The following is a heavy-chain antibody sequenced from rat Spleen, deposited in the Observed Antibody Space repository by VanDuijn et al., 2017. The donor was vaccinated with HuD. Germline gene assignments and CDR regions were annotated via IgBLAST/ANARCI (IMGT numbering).Heavy chain of an antibody. Sequence: EVQLVESGGGLVQPGRSLKLSCVASGLTFNNYWMTWIRQAPGKGLEWVASITGTGDDTYYPDSLKGRFTVSRDNAKSTLFLQMNSLRSEDTATYYCARGYVMDAWGQGASVTVSS. CDR2: ITGTGDDT. J-gene: IGHJ4*01. CDR3: ARGYVMDA. CDR1: GLTFNNYW. V-gene: IGHV5-31*01.